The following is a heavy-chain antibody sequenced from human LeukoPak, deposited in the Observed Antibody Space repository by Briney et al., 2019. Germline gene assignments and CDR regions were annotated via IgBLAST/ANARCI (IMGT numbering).Heavy chain of an antibody. CDR3: ARLTSVAL. D-gene: IGHD3-16*01. CDR2: NYYSGST. CDR1: GGSINNYY. V-gene: IGHV4-59*08. Sequence: PSETLSLTCTVSGGSINNYYWSWIRQPPGKGLEWIGYNYYSGSTKYNPSLESRVTISVDTSKNQFSLKLSSVTAADTAVYYCARLTSVALWGQGTLVTVSS. J-gene: IGHJ4*02.